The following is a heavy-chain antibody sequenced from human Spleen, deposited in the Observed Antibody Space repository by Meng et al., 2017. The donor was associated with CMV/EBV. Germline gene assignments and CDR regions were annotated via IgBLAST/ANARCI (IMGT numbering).Heavy chain of an antibody. CDR2: INPSGGGT. CDR1: GYTFTGYY. D-gene: IGHD3-22*01. J-gene: IGHJ3*02. CDR3: ARKDMYYYDNGGNTDAFDI. V-gene: IGHV1-46*01. Sequence: ASVKVSCKASGYTFTGYYIHWVRQAPGQGLEWMGIINPSGGGTTYAQKFQGRVTMTRDTSTSTVYMELSSLRSEDTAMYYCARKDMYYYDNGGNTDAFDIWGHGTMVTVSS.